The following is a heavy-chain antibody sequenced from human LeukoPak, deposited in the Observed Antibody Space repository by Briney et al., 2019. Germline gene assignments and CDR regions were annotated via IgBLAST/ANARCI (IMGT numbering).Heavy chain of an antibody. Sequence: ASVKVSCKASGYTFTSYDINWVRQAPGQGLEWMGWINPNSGGTNYAQKFQGRVTMTRDTSISTAYMELSRLRSDDTAVYYCASGVGATNFDYWGQGTLVTVSS. CDR3: ASGVGATNFDY. CDR2: INPNSGGT. V-gene: IGHV1-2*02. CDR1: GYTFTSYD. J-gene: IGHJ4*02. D-gene: IGHD1-26*01.